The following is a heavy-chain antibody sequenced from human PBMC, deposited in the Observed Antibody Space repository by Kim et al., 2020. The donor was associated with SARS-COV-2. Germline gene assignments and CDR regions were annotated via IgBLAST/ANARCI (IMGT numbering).Heavy chain of an antibody. J-gene: IGHJ5*02. D-gene: IGHD3-10*01. CDR2: GSKI. CDR3: ARDGAS. Sequence: GSKIAYADSVRGRLTISRDNAESSLYLQMNSLRAEDPAMYYCARDGASWGQGTLVTVSS. V-gene: IGHV3-7*01.